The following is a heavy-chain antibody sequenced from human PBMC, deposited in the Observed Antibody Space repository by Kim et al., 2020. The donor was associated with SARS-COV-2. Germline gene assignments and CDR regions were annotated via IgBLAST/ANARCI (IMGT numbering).Heavy chain of an antibody. CDR2: ISSSGSTI. V-gene: IGHV3-11*01. CDR1: GFTFSDYY. J-gene: IGHJ6*02. D-gene: IGHD6-13*01. CDR3: ARSSPYSSSWYYYYYGMDV. Sequence: GGSLRLSCAASGFTFSDYYMSWIRQAPGKGLEWVSYISSSGSTIYYADSVKGRFTISRDNAKNSLYLQMNSLRAEDTAVYYCARSSPYSSSWYYYYYGMDVWGQGTTVTVSS.